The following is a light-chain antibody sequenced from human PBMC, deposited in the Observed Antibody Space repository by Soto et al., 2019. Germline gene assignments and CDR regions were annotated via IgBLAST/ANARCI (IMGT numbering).Light chain of an antibody. Sequence: FLLTQSPGTLSLSPGEIATLSCSASQSMSSSYLAWYQQKPGQAPRLLIYGASSRATGIPDRFSGSGSGTDFTLTISRLEPEDFAVYYCQQYGTSVWTFGQGTKVDIK. V-gene: IGKV3-20*01. CDR1: QSMSSSY. J-gene: IGKJ1*01. CDR2: GAS. CDR3: QQYGTSVWT.